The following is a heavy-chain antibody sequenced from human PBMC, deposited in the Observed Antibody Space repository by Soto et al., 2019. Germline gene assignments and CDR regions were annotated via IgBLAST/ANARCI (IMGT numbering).Heavy chain of an antibody. CDR2: MYYGGRT. J-gene: IGHJ5*02. Sequence: QVELQESGPGLVKPSETLSLTCTVSGRSISSYYWTWIRQAPGKGLEWIGHMYYGGRTNYNPSLKSRVTMSVDTSKNQFSLKLSSVTAADTAVYFCARGDHIVVSWGQGTLVTVSS. V-gene: IGHV4-59*01. CDR1: GRSISSYY. D-gene: IGHD2-21*01. CDR3: ARGDHIVVS.